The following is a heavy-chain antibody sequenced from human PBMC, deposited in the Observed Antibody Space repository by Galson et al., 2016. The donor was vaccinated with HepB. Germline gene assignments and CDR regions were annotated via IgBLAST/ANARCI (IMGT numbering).Heavy chain of an antibody. CDR3: ASDPPDYYDGTGEGWFDP. D-gene: IGHD3-22*01. CDR2: INTNTGNP. V-gene: IGHV7-4-1*02. CDR1: GYTFTNYA. J-gene: IGHJ5*02. Sequence: SVKVSCKASGYTFTNYAMNWVRQAPGQRLEWMGWINTNTGNPTYAQDFTGRFLFSLDISVSTTYLQISSLKAEDTAVYSCASDPPDYYDGTGEGWFDPWGQGTLVTVSS.